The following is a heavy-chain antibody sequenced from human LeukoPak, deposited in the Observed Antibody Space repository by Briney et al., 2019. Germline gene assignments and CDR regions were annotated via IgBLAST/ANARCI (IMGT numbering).Heavy chain of an antibody. CDR1: GFTFSSYA. D-gene: IGHD4-23*01. V-gene: IGHV3-30-3*01. Sequence: GRSLRLSCAASGFTFSSYAMHWVRQAPGKGGEWVAVISYDGSNKYYADSVKGGFTISRDNSKSTLYLQMNSLRAEDTAVYYCARSPTTVVDMYFDYWGQGTLVTVSS. J-gene: IGHJ4*02. CDR3: ARSPTTVVDMYFDY. CDR2: ISYDGSNK.